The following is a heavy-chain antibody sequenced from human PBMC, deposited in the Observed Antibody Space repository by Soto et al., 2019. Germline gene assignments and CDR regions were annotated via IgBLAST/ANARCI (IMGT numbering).Heavy chain of an antibody. CDR2: IYYSGST. Sequence: QLQLQESGPGLVKPSETLSLTCTVSGGSISSSSYYWGWIRQPPGKGLEWIGSIYYSGSTYYNPSLKSRVTMSVDTSTNLFSMKLSSVTAADTAVYYCARDWLLNYYYYYGMDVWGQGTTVTVSS. CDR1: GGSISSSSYY. J-gene: IGHJ6*02. CDR3: ARDWLLNYYYYYGMDV. V-gene: IGHV4-39*02. D-gene: IGHD3-9*01.